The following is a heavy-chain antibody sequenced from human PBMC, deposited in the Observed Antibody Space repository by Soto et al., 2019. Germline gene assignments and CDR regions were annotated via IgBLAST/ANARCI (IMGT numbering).Heavy chain of an antibody. CDR1: GFSLSTSGVG. J-gene: IGHJ6*02. Sequence: GSGPTLVNPTQTLTLTCTFSGFSLSTSGVGVGWIRQPPGKALEWLALIYWNDDKRYSPSLKSRLTITKDTSKNQVVLTMTNMDPVDTATYYCAHRRQRTPNSSGWYDKTTPLYGMDVWGQGTTVTVSS. CDR3: AHRRQRTPNSSGWYDKTTPLYGMDV. CDR2: IYWNDDK. V-gene: IGHV2-5*01. D-gene: IGHD6-19*01.